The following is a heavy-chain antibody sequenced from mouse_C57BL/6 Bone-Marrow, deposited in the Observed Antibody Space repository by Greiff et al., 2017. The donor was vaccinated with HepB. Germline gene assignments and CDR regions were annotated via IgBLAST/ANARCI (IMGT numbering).Heavy chain of an antibody. D-gene: IGHD2-10*02. CDR2: IYIGNGYT. CDR3: ARARWLPLVPYFDY. CDR1: GYTFTSYG. Sequence: EVKLQESGAELVRPGSSVKMSCKTSGYTFTSYGINWVKQRPGQGLEWIGYIYIGNGYTEYNEKFKGKATLTSDTSSSTAYMQLSSLTSEDSAIYFCARARWLPLVPYFDYWGQGTTLTVSS. V-gene: IGHV1-58*01. J-gene: IGHJ2*01.